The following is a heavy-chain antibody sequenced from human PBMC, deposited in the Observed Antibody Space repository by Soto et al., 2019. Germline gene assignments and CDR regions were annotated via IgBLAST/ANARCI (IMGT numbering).Heavy chain of an antibody. Sequence: ASVKVSCKASGYTFTGYYMHWVRQAPGQGLEWMGWINPNSGGTNYAQKFQGWVTMTRDTSISTAYMELSRLRSDDTAVYYCARGKAARLLRAFDIWGQGTMVTVSS. D-gene: IGHD6-13*01. CDR3: ARGKAARLLRAFDI. CDR2: INPNSGGT. CDR1: GYTFTGYY. V-gene: IGHV1-2*04. J-gene: IGHJ3*02.